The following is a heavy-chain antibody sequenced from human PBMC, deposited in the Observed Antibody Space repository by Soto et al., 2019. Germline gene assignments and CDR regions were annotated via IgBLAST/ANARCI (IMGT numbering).Heavy chain of an antibody. CDR3: ASIGGWDYSGSRSYHPDY. CDR2: ISYDGSSK. V-gene: IGHV3-30-3*01. CDR1: GFIFSSYA. J-gene: IGHJ4*02. Sequence: QVQLVESGGGVVQPGRSLRLSCAASGFIFSSYALHWVRQAPGKGLEWVAVISYDGSSKYYADSVKGRFTMSRDNSKNTLYLQMNSLRAEDTAVYYCASIGGWDYSGSRSYHPDYWGQGTLVTVSS. D-gene: IGHD3-10*01.